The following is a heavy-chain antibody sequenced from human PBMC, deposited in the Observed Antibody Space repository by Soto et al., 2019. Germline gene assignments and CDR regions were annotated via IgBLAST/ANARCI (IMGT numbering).Heavy chain of an antibody. V-gene: IGHV1-46*01. CDR3: ARDRSELLLAY. D-gene: IGHD1-26*01. Sequence: ASVKVSCKASGYTFTSYYMHWVRQAPGQGLEWMGIINPSGGSTSYAQRFQGRVTMTRDTSTSTVYMELSSLRSEDTAVYYCARDRSELLLAYWGQGTLVTVSS. J-gene: IGHJ4*02. CDR1: GYTFTSYY. CDR2: INPSGGST.